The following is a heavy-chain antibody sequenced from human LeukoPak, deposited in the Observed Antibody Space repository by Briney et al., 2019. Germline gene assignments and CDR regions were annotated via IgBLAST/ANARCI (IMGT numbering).Heavy chain of an antibody. J-gene: IGHJ4*02. CDR1: GGSISSYY. Sequence: SETLSLTCTVSGGSISSYYWSWIRQPPGKGLEWIGYIYYSGSTNYNPSLKSRVTISVDTSKNQFSLKLSSVTAADPAVYYCARLYYYDSSGYFPFDYWGQGTLVTVSS. CDR3: ARLYYYDSSGYFPFDY. D-gene: IGHD3-22*01. CDR2: IYYSGST. V-gene: IGHV4-59*08.